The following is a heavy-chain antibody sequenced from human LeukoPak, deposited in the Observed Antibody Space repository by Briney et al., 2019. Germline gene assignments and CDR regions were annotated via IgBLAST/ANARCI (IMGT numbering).Heavy chain of an antibody. CDR3: ASQGGPPDAFDI. V-gene: IGHV3-53*01. CDR1: GFTVSSNY. Sequence: GGSLRLSCAASGFTVSSNYMSWVRQAPGKGREGVSVIYSGGSTYYADSVKGRFTISRDNSNTTLYLQMNSLRAEDTAVYYCASQGGPPDAFDIWGQGTMVTVSS. D-gene: IGHD3-16*01. J-gene: IGHJ3*02. CDR2: IYSGGST.